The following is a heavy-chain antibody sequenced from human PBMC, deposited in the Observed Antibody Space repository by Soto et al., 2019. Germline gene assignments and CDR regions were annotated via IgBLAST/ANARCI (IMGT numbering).Heavy chain of an antibody. CDR3: ARCSGDRCDPNWYFDL. D-gene: IGHD2-15*01. CDR1: EFAFSTYS. J-gene: IGHJ2*01. CDR2: IDISSRYI. Sequence: PGGSLRLSCTASEFAFSTYSMNWVRQAPGKGLGWLASIDISSRYIYYADSVKGRFTISRDNAKDSLYLQVNGLRAGDTAVYLCARCSGDRCDPNWYFDLWGRGTLVTVSS. V-gene: IGHV3-21*01.